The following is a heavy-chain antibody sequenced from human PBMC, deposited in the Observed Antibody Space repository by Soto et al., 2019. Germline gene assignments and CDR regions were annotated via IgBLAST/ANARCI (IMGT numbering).Heavy chain of an antibody. J-gene: IGHJ4*02. CDR2: IYPGDSDT. Sequence: GESLKISCKGSGYSFTSYWIGWVRQMPGKGLEWMGIIYPGDSDTRYSPSFQGQVTISADKSISTAYLQWSSLKASDTAMYYCARQGQQLTNDDGYFDYWGQGTLVTVSS. CDR3: ARQGQQLTNDDGYFDY. CDR1: GYSFTSYW. D-gene: IGHD6-13*01. V-gene: IGHV5-51*01.